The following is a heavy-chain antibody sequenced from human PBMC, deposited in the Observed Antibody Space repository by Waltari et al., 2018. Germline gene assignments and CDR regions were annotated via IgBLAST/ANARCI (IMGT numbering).Heavy chain of an antibody. CDR3: ARDPSPYSSGLLDY. D-gene: IGHD6-25*01. CDR1: GFTFSSYA. Sequence: QVQLVESGGGVVQPGRSLRLSCAASGFTFSSYAMHWVRQAPGKGLEWVAVISYDGSNKYYADSVKGRFTISRDNSKNTLYLQMNSLRAEDTAVYYCARDPSPYSSGLLDYWGQGTLVTVSS. J-gene: IGHJ4*02. V-gene: IGHV3-30-3*01. CDR2: ISYDGSNK.